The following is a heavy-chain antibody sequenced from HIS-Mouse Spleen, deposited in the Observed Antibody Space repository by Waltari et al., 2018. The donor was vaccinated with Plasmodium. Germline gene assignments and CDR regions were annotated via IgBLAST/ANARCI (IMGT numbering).Heavy chain of an antibody. CDR3: ARDNFAAGNFDY. CDR2: INPNSGGT. Sequence: QVQLVQSGAAVKKPGASVKVSCKASGYPFTGYYMPWVRQAPGQGLEWMGWINPNSGGTNYAQKFQGRVTMTRDTSISTAYMELSRLRSDDTAVYYCARDNFAAGNFDYWGQGTLVTVSS. D-gene: IGHD6-13*01. J-gene: IGHJ4*02. CDR1: GYPFTGYY. V-gene: IGHV1-2*02.